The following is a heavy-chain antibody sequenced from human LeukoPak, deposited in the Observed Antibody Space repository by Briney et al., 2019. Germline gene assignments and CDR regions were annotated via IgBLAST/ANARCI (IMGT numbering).Heavy chain of an antibody. J-gene: IGHJ6*02. CDR1: GFTFSSYS. CDR3: ARSKSYSYYGMDV. CDR2: ISSSSSYI. D-gene: IGHD1-26*01. V-gene: IGHV3-21*01. Sequence: GGSLRLSCAASGFTFSSYSMNWVRQAPGKGLEWVSSISSSSSYIYYADSVKGRFTISRDNAKNSLYLQMNSLRAEDTAVCYCARSKSYSYYGMDVWGQGTTVTVSS.